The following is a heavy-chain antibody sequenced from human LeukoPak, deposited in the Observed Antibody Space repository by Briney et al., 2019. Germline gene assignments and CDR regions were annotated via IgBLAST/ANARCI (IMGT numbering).Heavy chain of an antibody. Sequence: PGGSLRLSCAASGFTFSSYGMHWVRQAPGKGLEWVAVISYDGSNKYYADSVKGRFTISRDNSKNTLYLQMNSLRAEDTAVYFCAKSRSGSANWALQIFDNWGQGTLVTVSS. CDR2: ISYDGSNK. D-gene: IGHD1-1*01. J-gene: IGHJ4*02. CDR1: GFTFSSYG. V-gene: IGHV3-30*18. CDR3: AKSRSGSANWALQIFDN.